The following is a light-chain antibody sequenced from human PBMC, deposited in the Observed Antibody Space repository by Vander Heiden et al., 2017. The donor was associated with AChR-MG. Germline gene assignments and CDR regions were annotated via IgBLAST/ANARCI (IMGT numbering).Light chain of an antibody. CDR3: ATWDDRLRGWV. CDR2: KNN. CDR1: SSNIGSHD. J-gene: IGLJ3*02. Sequence: QSVLTQPPSASGTPGQRVTISCSGSSSNIGSHDIFWYQQVPGTAPKVLIYKNNQRPSGVPDRVSGSKSGTSASLAISGLQSEDEADYYCATWDDRLRGWVFGGGTKLTVL. V-gene: IGLV1-47*01.